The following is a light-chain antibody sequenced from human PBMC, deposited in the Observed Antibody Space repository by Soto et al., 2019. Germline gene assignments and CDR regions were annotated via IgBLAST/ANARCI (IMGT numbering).Light chain of an antibody. Sequence: EIVMTQSPATLSVSPGERATLSCRASQSVSSKLAWYQQKPGQAPRLLIFGASTRATGIPARFSGSGSGTDFTLSISSLQPEDFATYYCQQSYTAPSITFGQGTRLEIK. J-gene: IGKJ5*01. V-gene: IGKV3-15*01. CDR2: GAS. CDR1: QSVSSK. CDR3: QQSYTAPSIT.